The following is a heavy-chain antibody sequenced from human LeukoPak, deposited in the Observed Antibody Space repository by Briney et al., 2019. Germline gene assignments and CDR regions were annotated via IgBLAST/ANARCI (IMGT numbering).Heavy chain of an antibody. D-gene: IGHD2-2*01. V-gene: IGHV3-9*01. CDR2: ISWNSGRI. J-gene: IGHJ2*01. Sequence: PGGSLRLSCAASGFTFDDYAMHWVRQAPGKGLEWVSGISWNSGRIGYADSVKGQFTISRDNAKNSLYLQMNSLRAEDTALYYCAKMSFLGYCSSTSCYEGFKYFDLWGRGTLVTVSS. CDR1: GFTFDDYA. CDR3: AKMSFLGYCSSTSCYEGFKYFDL.